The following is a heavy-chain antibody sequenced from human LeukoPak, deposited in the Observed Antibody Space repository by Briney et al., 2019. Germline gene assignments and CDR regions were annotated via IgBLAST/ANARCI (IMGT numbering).Heavy chain of an antibody. V-gene: IGHV3-23*01. Sequence: GGSLRLSCAASGFTFTAYAMSWVRQAPGKGLEWVSTIRGIGDNTYSTNSARGRFTISRDNSKNTLYLRMNSLRAEDTAVYYCAKERAGYTNPYYFDYWGQGTLVTVSS. D-gene: IGHD3-16*02. J-gene: IGHJ4*02. CDR2: IRGIGDNT. CDR3: AKERAGYTNPYYFDY. CDR1: GFTFTAYA.